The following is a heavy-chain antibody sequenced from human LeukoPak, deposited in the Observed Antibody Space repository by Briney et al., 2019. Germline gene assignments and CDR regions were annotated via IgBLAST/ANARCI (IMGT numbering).Heavy chain of an antibody. D-gene: IGHD6-19*01. CDR3: AKDRIEVAGTNWFDP. Sequence: RGSLRLSCAASGFTFSSFAMSWVRQAPGKGLEWVSTISGSGATTYYADSVKGRFTISRDNSKNTLYLQMSSLRAEDTAVYYCAKDRIEVAGTNWFDPWGQGTLVTVSS. J-gene: IGHJ5*02. CDR1: GFTFSSFA. V-gene: IGHV3-23*01. CDR2: ISGSGATT.